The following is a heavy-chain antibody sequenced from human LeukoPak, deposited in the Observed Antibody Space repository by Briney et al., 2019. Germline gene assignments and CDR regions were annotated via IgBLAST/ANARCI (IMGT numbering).Heavy chain of an antibody. CDR1: GITVRSNY. Sequence: GGSLRLSCAASGITVRSNYMSWVRQAPGKGLEWVSVIYSGGSTYYADSVKGRFTISRDNSKNTLYLQMNSLRGEDTAVYYCASSLEGNLWSGYHFWAQGPVVTVSS. D-gene: IGHD3-3*01. V-gene: IGHV3-66*01. CDR2: IYSGGST. J-gene: IGHJ4*02. CDR3: ASSLEGNLWSGYHF.